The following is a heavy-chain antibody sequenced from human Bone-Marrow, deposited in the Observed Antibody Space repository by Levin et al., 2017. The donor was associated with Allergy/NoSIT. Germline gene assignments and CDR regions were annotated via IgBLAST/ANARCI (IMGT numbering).Heavy chain of an antibody. CDR3: ARQELPWYYHKDV. J-gene: IGHJ6*03. CDR2: IYYNGTT. D-gene: IGHD3-10*01. CDR1: GGSVTSNSYY. V-gene: IGHV4-39*01. Sequence: SETLSLICTVSGGSVTSNSYYWGWFRQPPGKGLEYIGTIYYNGTTYYRPSLKSRVTIDLDTSKNQFSLRVTSLTAADTAVYYCARQELPWYYHKDVWGTGTTVTVS.